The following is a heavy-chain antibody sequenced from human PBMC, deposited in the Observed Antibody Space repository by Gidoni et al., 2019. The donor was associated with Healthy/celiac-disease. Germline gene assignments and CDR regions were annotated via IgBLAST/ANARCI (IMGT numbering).Heavy chain of an antibody. CDR1: GGTFSSYA. CDR3: ARWAADSGSYSFADY. J-gene: IGHJ4*02. D-gene: IGHD1-26*01. CDR2: IIPIFGTA. Sequence: QVQLVQSGAEVKTPGSAVKVSCKASGGTFSSYAISWVRQAPGQGLAWMGVIIPIFGTANYAQKFQGRVTITADESTSTAYMALSSLRSEDTAVYYCARWAADSGSYSFADYWGQGTLVTVSS. V-gene: IGHV1-69*01.